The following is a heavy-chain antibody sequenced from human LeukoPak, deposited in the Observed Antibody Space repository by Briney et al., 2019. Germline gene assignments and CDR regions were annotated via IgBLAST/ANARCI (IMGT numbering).Heavy chain of an antibody. CDR1: GGSIISSSDY. J-gene: IGHJ5*02. Sequence: SETLSLLHTVSGGSIISSSDYWGWIRQPPGKGLEWIGSIYYSGSTYYNPSLKSRVTISVDTSKNQFSLKLSSVTAADTAVYYCARLLDYYDNSGYYFHNLFDPWRRGLLVTVSS. CDR3: ARLLDYYDNSGYYFHNLFDP. V-gene: IGHV4-39*01. D-gene: IGHD3-22*01. CDR2: IYYSGST.